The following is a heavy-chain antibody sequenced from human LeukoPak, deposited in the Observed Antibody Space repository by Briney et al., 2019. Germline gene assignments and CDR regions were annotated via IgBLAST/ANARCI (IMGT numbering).Heavy chain of an antibody. CDR2: ISSSGSTI. CDR3: AREFLVVAAFDI. D-gene: IGHD2-15*01. J-gene: IGHJ3*02. V-gene: IGHV3-11*04. CDR1: GFTFSDYY. Sequence: PGGSLRLSCAASGFTFSDYYMSWIRQAPGKGLEWVSYISSSGSTINYADSVKGRFTISRDNAKNSLYLEMNSLRAEETAVYYCAREFLVVAAFDIWGQGTMVTVSS.